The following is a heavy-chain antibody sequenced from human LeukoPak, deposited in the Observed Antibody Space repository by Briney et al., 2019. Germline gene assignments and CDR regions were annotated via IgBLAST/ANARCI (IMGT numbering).Heavy chain of an antibody. CDR1: GGTFSSYA. CDR3: ARELVGVVKSAFDI. V-gene: IGHV1-69*06. D-gene: IGHD3-3*01. CDR2: IIPIFGTA. Sequence: SVKVSCKASGGTFSSYAISWVRQAPGQGLEWMGGIIPIFGTANYAQKFQGRVTITADKSTSTAYMELSSLRSEDTAVYYCARELVGVVKSAFDIWGQGTMVTVSS. J-gene: IGHJ3*02.